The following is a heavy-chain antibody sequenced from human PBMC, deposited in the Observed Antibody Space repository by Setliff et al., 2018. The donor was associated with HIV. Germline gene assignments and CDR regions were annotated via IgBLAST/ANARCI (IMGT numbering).Heavy chain of an antibody. V-gene: IGHV4-39*01. D-gene: IGHD2-2*01. Sequence: SETLSLTCTVSGASIRTGSYYWGWIRQPPGKGLEWIGTIYYSGTTYYNPSVKSRVTISVDTSKNQFSLRLSSVTAADTAVYYCARGGTSSNWFGPWGQGTLVTVSS. CDR2: IYYSGTT. J-gene: IGHJ5*02. CDR1: GASIRTGSYY. CDR3: ARGGTSSNWFGP.